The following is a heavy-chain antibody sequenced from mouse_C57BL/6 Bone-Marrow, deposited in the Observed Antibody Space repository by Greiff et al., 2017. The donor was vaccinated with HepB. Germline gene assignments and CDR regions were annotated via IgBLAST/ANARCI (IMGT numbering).Heavy chain of an antibody. CDR2: IDPNSGGT. CDR1: GYTFTSYW. J-gene: IGHJ4*01. V-gene: IGHV1-62-3*01. CDR3: AGGVTTEENYYAMDY. Sequence: QVQLQQPGAELVKPGASVKLSCKASGYTFTSYWMHWVKQRPGRGLEWIGRIDPNSGGTKYNEKFKSKATLTVDKPSSTAYMQLSSLTSEDSAVYFCAGGVTTEENYYAMDYWGQGTSVTVSS. D-gene: IGHD2-2*01.